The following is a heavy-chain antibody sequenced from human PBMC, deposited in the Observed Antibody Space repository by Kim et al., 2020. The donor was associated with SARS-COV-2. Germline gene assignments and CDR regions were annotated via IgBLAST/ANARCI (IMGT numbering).Heavy chain of an antibody. CDR1: GFTFSDYY. CDR3: ARTTKYDVLTSYTFDH. D-gene: IGHD3-16*01. CDR2: INPNSGTT. J-gene: IGHJ4*02. V-gene: IGHV1-2*06. Sequence: ASVKVSCKTYGFTFSDYYVHWLRQAPRQGLVWMGRINPNSGTTSYAKTFQGRVTMTADTSISTAYLELSSLTSDDAAVYYCARTTKYDVLTSYTFDHWGQ.